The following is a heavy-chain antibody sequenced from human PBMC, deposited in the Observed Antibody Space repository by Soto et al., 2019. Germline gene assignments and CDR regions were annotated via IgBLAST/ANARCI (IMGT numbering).Heavy chain of an antibody. CDR1: GGSVSSGSYY. Sequence: SETLSLTCTVSGGSVSSGSYYWSWIRQPPGKGLEWIGYIYYSGSTNYNPSLKSRVTISVDTSKNQFSLKLSSVTAADTAVYYCARDLGYDLPDYWGQGTLVTVSS. V-gene: IGHV4-61*01. CDR3: ARDLGYDLPDY. J-gene: IGHJ4*02. CDR2: IYYSGST. D-gene: IGHD2-15*01.